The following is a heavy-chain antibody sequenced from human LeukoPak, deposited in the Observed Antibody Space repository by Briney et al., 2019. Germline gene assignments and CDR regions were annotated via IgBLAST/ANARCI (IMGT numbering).Heavy chain of an antibody. CDR2: ISWNSGSI. CDR1: GFTFDDYA. V-gene: IGHV3-9*03. CDR3: AKGVGGIAAAGLPPPYFDY. D-gene: IGHD6-13*01. Sequence: LRLSCAASGFTFDDYAMHWVRQAPGKGLEWVSGISWNSGSIGYADSVKGRFTISRDNAKNSLYLQMNSLRAEDMALYYCAKGVGGIAAAGLPPPYFDYWGQGTLVTVSS. J-gene: IGHJ4*02.